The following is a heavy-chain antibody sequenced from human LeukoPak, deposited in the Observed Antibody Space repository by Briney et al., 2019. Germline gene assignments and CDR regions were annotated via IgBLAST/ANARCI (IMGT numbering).Heavy chain of an antibody. J-gene: IGHJ4*02. CDR2: IKQDGSEG. V-gene: IGHV3-7*01. CDR1: GFTFSSSW. Sequence: GGSLRLSCAASGFTFSSSWMSWVRQAPGKGLEWVANIKQDGSEGYYVDSVKGRFTISRDNAKNSLSLQMNSLRAEDTAVYYCARGAHWGQGTLVTVSS. CDR3: ARGAH.